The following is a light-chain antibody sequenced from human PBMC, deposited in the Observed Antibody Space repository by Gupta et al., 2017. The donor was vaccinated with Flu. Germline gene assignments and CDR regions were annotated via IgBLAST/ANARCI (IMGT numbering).Light chain of an antibody. J-gene: IGKJ2*01. CDR1: QRISRY. Sequence: PSSLSASVGDRVTITCRASQRISRYLYWYQQKPGKAPKLLIYAASRVKSGVPSRFSGSGYGTDFTLTISRRQPEDFANYYCQQRDSTPYTFGQGTXMDIK. CDR2: AAS. CDR3: QQRDSTPYT. V-gene: IGKV1-39*01.